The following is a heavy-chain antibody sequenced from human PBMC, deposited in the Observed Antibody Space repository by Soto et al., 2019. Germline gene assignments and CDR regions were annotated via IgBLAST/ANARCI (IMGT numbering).Heavy chain of an antibody. CDR3: ATMIRGLIHWLDP. Sequence: QVQLVQSGAEVKRPGASVKVSCKASGDTCSNFDFNWVRQATGQGPEWMGWMYPNNGQTAYARTFPGRVTMTWNSSTSTAYMELSSLTSEDTAVYYCATMIRGLIHWLDPWGQGTLVTVSS. D-gene: IGHD3-16*01. CDR1: GDTCSNFD. J-gene: IGHJ5*02. V-gene: IGHV1-8*01. CDR2: MYPNNGQT.